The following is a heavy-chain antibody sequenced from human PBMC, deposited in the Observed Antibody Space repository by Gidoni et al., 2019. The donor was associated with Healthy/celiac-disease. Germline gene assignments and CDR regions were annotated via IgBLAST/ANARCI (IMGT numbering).Heavy chain of an antibody. CDR3: ARLGSGSYYKSYGMDV. J-gene: IGHJ6*02. V-gene: IGHV4-39*01. Sequence: QLQLQESGPGLVKPSETLSLTCTVSGGSISSSSYYWGWIRQPPGKGLEWIGSIYYSGSTYYNPSLKSRVTISVDTSKNQFSLKLSSVTAADTAVYYCARLGSGSYYKSYGMDVWGQGTTVTVSS. D-gene: IGHD3-10*01. CDR2: IYYSGST. CDR1: GGSISSSSYY.